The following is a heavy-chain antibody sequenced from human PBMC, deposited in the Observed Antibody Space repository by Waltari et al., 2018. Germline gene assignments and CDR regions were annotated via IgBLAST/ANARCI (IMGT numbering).Heavy chain of an antibody. V-gene: IGHV3-53*01. CDR3: VRDSGHGMDV. J-gene: IGHJ6*02. CDR1: GFTVSSIS. CDR2: LFSGGST. Sequence: EVQLVESGGGLIQPGGSLRLSCAASGFTVSSISMTWVRQAPGKGLEWVSVLFSGGSTYYADSVKGRFTISRDNSKNTLYLQMNSLRAEDTAVYYCVRDSGHGMDVWGQGTTVIVSS.